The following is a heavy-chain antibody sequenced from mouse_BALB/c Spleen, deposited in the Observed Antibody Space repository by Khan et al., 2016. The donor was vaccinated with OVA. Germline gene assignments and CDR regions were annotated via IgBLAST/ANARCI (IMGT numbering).Heavy chain of an antibody. V-gene: IGHV5-9*03. Sequence: EVELVESGGGLVKPGGSLKLSCAASGFTFSSFSMSWVRQTPEKRLEWVATISRGGDNSYYPDSVKGLFTISRDNAKNNLYLPMIRLRSGDTAFDFCARSKYGTFAYWGQGTLVTVSA. CDR2: ISRGGDNS. CDR3: ARSKYGTFAY. J-gene: IGHJ3*01. D-gene: IGHD2-1*01. CDR1: GFTFSSFS.